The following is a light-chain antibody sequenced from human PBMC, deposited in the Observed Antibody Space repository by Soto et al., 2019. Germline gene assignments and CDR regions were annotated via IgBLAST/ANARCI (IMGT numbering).Light chain of an antibody. Sequence: QSGLTQPPSVSAAPGQKVTISYSGSSSNIGGNSVSWYQHVPGTDPKLLIYDYNKRHSRIPERFSGSKSGTSATLRITGFQTGDEADDYWGPWDSSLRAGGFGSGTKGTVL. CDR3: GPWDSSLRAGG. CDR2: DYN. CDR1: SSNIGGNS. J-gene: IGLJ1*01. V-gene: IGLV1-51*01.